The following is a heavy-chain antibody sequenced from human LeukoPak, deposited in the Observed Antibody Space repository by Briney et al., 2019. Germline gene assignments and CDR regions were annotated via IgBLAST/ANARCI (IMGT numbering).Heavy chain of an antibody. J-gene: IGHJ6*02. D-gene: IGHD6-13*01. CDR3: ASSIAAAANYYYYGMDV. CDR1: GGSISSYY. V-gene: IGHV4-59*01. CDR2: IYYSGT. Sequence: SETLSLTCSVSGGSISSYYWSWIRQPPGKGLEWIGYIYYSGTKYNPSLKSRLTISVDTSKNQFSLKLSSVTAADTAVYYCASSIAAAANYYYYGMDVWGQGTTVTVSS.